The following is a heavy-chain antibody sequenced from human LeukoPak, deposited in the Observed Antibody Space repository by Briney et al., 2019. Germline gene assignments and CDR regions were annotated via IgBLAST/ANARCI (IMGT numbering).Heavy chain of an antibody. D-gene: IGHD6-19*01. J-gene: IGHJ4*02. Sequence: GGSLRLSCAASGFTFSSYSMNWVRQAPGKGLEWVSYISSSSSTIYYADSVKGRFTISRDNAKNSLYLQMNSLRAEDTAVYYCVREGGGSGWYPAYFDYWGQGTLVTVSS. V-gene: IGHV3-48*04. CDR2: ISSSSSTI. CDR1: GFTFSSYS. CDR3: VREGGGSGWYPAYFDY.